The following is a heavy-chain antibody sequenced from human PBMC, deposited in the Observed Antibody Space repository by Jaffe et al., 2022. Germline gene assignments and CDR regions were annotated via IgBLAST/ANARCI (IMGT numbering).Heavy chain of an antibody. CDR2: IYYSGST. D-gene: IGHD2-15*01. Sequence: QVQLQESGPGLVKPSETLSLTCTVSGGSVSSGSYYWSWIRQPPGKGLEWIGYIYYSGSTNYNPSLKSRVTISVDTSKNQFSLKLSSVTAADTAVYYCARVGYCSGGSCYSGSPPPQLPYNWFDPWGQGTLVTVSS. CDR3: ARVGYCSGGSCYSGSPPPQLPYNWFDP. J-gene: IGHJ5*02. V-gene: IGHV4-61*01. CDR1: GGSVSSGSYY.